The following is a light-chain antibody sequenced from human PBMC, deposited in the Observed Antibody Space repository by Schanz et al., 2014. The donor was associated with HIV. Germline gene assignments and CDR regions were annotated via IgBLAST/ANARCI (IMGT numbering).Light chain of an antibody. CDR3: CSYVGGSTIL. J-gene: IGLJ2*01. CDR2: EGS. V-gene: IGLV2-23*01. CDR1: SSDVGSYNL. Sequence: QSALTQPPSASGSPGQSVTISCTGTSSDVGSYNLVSWYQQHPGKAPKLLIYEGSERPSGVSNRFSGSKSGSTASLTISGLQAEDEADYYCCSYVGGSTILFGGGTKVTVL.